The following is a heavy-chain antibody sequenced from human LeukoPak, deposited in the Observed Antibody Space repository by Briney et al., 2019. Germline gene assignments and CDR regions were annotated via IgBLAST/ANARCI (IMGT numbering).Heavy chain of an antibody. CDR1: GGSISSSNW. CDR3: ARGPEPLYSSSWYGLHYYYYMDV. D-gene: IGHD6-13*01. CDR2: IYHSGST. J-gene: IGHJ6*03. Sequence: SETLSLTCAVSGGSISSSNWWSWIRQPPGKGLEWIGEIYHSGSTNYNPSLKSRVTISVDTSKNQFSLKLSSVTAADTAVYYCARGPEPLYSSSWYGLHYYYYMDVWGKGTTVTVSS. V-gene: IGHV4-4*02.